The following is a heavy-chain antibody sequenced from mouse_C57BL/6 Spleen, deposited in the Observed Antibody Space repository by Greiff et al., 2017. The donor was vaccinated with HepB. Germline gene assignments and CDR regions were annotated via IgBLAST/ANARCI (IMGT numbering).Heavy chain of an antibody. D-gene: IGHD2-4*01. CDR2: INPNNGGT. J-gene: IGHJ2*01. Sequence: VQLQQSGPELVKPGASVKISCKASGYTFTDYYMNWVKQSHGKSLEWIGDINPNNGGTSYNQKFKGKATLTVDKSSSTAYMELRVLTSEDSAVYYCTRTDYDAFDYWGQGTTLTVSS. CDR3: TRTDYDAFDY. CDR1: GYTFTDYY. V-gene: IGHV1-26*01.